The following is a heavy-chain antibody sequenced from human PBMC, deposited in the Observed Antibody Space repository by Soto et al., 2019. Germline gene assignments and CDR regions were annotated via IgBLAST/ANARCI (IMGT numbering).Heavy chain of an antibody. CDR1: GFTFSSYG. Sequence: QVQLVESGGGVVQPGRCLRLSCAASGFTFSSYGMHWVRQAPGKGLEWVAVIWYDGSNKYYADSVKGRFTISRDNSKNTLYLQMNSLRAEDTAVYYCAREVRSMDVWGQGTTATVSS. CDR3: AREVRSMDV. D-gene: IGHD3-3*01. V-gene: IGHV3-33*01. CDR2: IWYDGSNK. J-gene: IGHJ6*02.